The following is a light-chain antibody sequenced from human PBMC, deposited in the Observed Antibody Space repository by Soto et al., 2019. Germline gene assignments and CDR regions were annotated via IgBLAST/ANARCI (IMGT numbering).Light chain of an antibody. CDR2: DAS. CDR3: QQYNSYWAT. V-gene: IGKV1-5*01. J-gene: IGKJ1*01. CDR1: QSITTF. Sequence: DIPMTQSPSTLSASVGDRVTITCRASQSITTFLAWYQQKPGKAPQLLMYDASNLESGVPPRFSGSGYGTEFTLTISSLQPEDFATYYCQQYNSYWATFGQGTKVEIK.